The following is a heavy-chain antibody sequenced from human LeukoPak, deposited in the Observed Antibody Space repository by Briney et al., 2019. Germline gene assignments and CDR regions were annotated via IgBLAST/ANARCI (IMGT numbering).Heavy chain of an antibody. J-gene: IGHJ4*02. CDR2: INHDGSDT. V-gene: IGHV3-74*01. D-gene: IGHD4-17*01. Sequence: GGSLRLSCEGSGFSSSPHWIHWVRHAPGKGLVWVSRINHDGSDTVYADSVKGRFNMVRDNTKNTVFLLMDSLGAEDTAVYYCARDDAHYGVDFWGQGSQVTVSS. CDR1: GFSSSPHW. CDR3: ARDDAHYGVDF.